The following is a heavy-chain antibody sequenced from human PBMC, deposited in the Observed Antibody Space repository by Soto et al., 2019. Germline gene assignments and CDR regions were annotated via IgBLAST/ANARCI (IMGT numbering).Heavy chain of an antibody. CDR3: ARQRGVATICGARASDY. CDR1: GGSISSSSYY. D-gene: IGHD5-12*01. J-gene: IGHJ4*02. Sequence: SETLSLTCTVSGGSISSSSYYWGWIRQPPGKGLEWIGSIYYSGSTYYNPSLKSRVTISVDTSKNQFSLKLSSVTAADTAVYYCARQRGVATICGARASDYWGKGTLVTVSS. V-gene: IGHV4-39*01. CDR2: IYYSGST.